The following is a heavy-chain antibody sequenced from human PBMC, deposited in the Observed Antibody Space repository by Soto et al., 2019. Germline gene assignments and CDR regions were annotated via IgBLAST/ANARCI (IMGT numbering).Heavy chain of an antibody. Sequence: GGSLRLSCAASGFTFSDYGIDWIRQAPGKGLEWVAVISHEGGTQYYADSARGRFTVSRDNSKNILYLQMDSLRPEDTAVYFCEKGGSPKVARWDEYWGQGTLVTVSS. CDR2: ISHEGGTQ. V-gene: IGHV3-30*18. CDR3: EKGGSPKVARWDEY. J-gene: IGHJ4*02. D-gene: IGHD1-26*01. CDR1: GFTFSDYG.